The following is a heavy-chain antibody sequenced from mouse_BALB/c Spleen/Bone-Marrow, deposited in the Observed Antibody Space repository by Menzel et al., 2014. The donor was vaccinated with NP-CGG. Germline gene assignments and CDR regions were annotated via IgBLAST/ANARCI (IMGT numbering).Heavy chain of an antibody. CDR3: TRSNYGYWYFDA. J-gene: IGHJ1*01. Sequence: QVQLQQSGAELVKPGASVKLSCKASGYTFSNYYMYWVKQRPGQGLEWIGESNPSNGGSNFNEKFKSKATLTVDKSSGTAYMQLSSLTSEDSAVYYCTRSNYGYWYFDAWGAGTTVTVSS. CDR2: SNPSNGGS. V-gene: IGHV1S81*02. D-gene: IGHD1-1*01. CDR1: GYTFSNYY.